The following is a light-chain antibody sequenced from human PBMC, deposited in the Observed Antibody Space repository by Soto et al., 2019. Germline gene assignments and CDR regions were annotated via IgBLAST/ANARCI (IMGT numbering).Light chain of an antibody. CDR3: CSYAGSYTFHV. V-gene: IGLV2-11*01. CDR2: DVS. CDR1: SSDVGGYNY. J-gene: IGLJ1*01. Sequence: SALPKPRSVYGSPGQSVTISCTGTSSDVGGYNYVSWYQQHPGKAPKLMIYDVSKRPSGVPDRFSGSKSGNTASLTISGLQAEDEADYYCCSYAGSYTFHVFGTGTKVTVL.